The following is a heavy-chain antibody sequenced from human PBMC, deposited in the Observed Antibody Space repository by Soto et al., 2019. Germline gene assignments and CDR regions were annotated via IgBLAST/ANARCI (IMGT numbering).Heavy chain of an antibody. CDR1: GFTFSTYA. D-gene: IGHD3-16*01. V-gene: IGHV3-23*01. Sequence: WGSLRLSCAASGFTFSTYAMSWVRQAPGKGLEWVSSISPSGGTTYYADSVQGRFTVSRDNSKNTLYLQMNSLRAEDTAVYYCAKTSSLWDHWGQGTLVTVS. J-gene: IGHJ4*02. CDR2: ISPSGGTT. CDR3: AKTSSLWDH.